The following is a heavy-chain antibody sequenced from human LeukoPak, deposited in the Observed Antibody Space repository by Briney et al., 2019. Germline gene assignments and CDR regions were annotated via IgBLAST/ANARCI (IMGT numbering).Heavy chain of an antibody. D-gene: IGHD3-3*01. CDR3: ATLRLYYDFWSGYYHRSIYFDY. CDR1: GFTFSSYA. CDR2: ISYDGSNK. J-gene: IGHJ4*02. V-gene: IGHV3-30-3*01. Sequence: GGSLRLSCAASGFTFSSYAMHWVRQAPGKGLEWVAVISYDGSNKYYADSVKGRFTISRDNSKNTLYLQMNSLRAEDTAVYYCATLRLYYDFWSGYYHRSIYFDYWGQGTLVTVSS.